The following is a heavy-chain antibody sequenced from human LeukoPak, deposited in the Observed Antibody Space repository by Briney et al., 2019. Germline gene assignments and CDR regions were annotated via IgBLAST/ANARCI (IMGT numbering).Heavy chain of an antibody. D-gene: IGHD3-10*01. J-gene: IGHJ4*02. V-gene: IGHV4-30-2*01. CDR2: IYRGGST. CDR1: GGSINSGSYG. Sequence: SETLSLTCAVSGGSINSGSYGWSWIRQPPGKGLEWIGYIYRGGSTLYNPSLKSRVSITIDKSKNQFSLKLNSVTAADTAFYFCARGGGFYGSGTTHFDYWGQGALVTVSS. CDR3: ARGGGFYGSGTTHFDY.